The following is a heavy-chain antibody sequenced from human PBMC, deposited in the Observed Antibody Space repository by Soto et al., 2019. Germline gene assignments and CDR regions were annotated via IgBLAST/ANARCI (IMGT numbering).Heavy chain of an antibody. V-gene: IGHV3-23*01. CDR3: AKWDY. CDR2: ISSSYST. Sequence: EVQLLESGGGLVQPGGSLRLSCAASGFTFSSYTMSWVRQAPGTGLEWISTISSSYSTYYADSVKRRFTISRDNSKNTRCLQMNSLRAEDTAIYYCAKWDYWGQGTLVTVSS. J-gene: IGHJ4*02. CDR1: GFTFSSYT.